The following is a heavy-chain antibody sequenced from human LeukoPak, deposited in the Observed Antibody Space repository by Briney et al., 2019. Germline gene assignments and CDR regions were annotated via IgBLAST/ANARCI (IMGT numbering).Heavy chain of an antibody. CDR2: ISSSGSTI. D-gene: IGHD5-24*01. CDR1: GFTFSSYG. J-gene: IGHJ4*02. Sequence: GGSLRLSCAASGFTFSSYGMHWVRQAPGKGLEWVSYISSSGSTIYYADSVKGRFTISRDNAKNSLYLQMNSLRAEDTAVYYCASRDGYYFDYWGQGTLVTVSS. V-gene: IGHV3-48*04. CDR3: ASRDGYYFDY.